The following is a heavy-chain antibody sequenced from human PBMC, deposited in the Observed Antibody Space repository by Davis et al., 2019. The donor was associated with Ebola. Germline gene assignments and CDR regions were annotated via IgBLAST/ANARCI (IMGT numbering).Heavy chain of an antibody. J-gene: IGHJ6*02. D-gene: IGHD3-22*01. CDR3: AREEYYYDSSGYYPRMDV. Sequence: ASVKVSCKASGYTFTSYYMHWVRQAPGQGLEWMGIINPSGGSTSYAQKFQGRVTMTTDTSTSTAYMELRSLRSDDTAVYYCAREEYYYDSSGYYPRMDVWGQGTTVTVSS. CDR1: GYTFTSYY. V-gene: IGHV1-46*01. CDR2: INPSGGST.